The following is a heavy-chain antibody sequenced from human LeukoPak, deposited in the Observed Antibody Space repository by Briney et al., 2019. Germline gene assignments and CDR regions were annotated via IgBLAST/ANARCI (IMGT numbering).Heavy chain of an antibody. J-gene: IGHJ2*01. CDR2: INHSGSA. Sequence: SETLPLTCAVYGGSFSDYYWSWIRQSPEKGLEWIGEINHSGSANYNPSLRSRVAISIDTSKNQFSLKLRSVTAADTAVYYCARVLRIGRYFDLWGRGTLVTVSS. CDR3: ARVLRIGRYFDL. CDR1: GGSFSDYY. D-gene: IGHD2-15*01. V-gene: IGHV4-34*01.